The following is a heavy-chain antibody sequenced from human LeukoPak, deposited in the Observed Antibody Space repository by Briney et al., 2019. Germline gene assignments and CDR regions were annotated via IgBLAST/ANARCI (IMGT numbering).Heavy chain of an antibody. J-gene: IGHJ4*02. D-gene: IGHD3-3*01. Sequence: GGSLRLSCAASGLTFSDHWMGWVRQAPRKGLEWVAHINQGGSGQFYVDSVKGRFIISRDNTENSLYLQMNSLRAEDTALYYCAATSAWRIDFWGQGTLVTVSS. V-gene: IGHV3-7*02. CDR2: INQGGSGQ. CDR1: GLTFSDHW. CDR3: AATSAWRIDF.